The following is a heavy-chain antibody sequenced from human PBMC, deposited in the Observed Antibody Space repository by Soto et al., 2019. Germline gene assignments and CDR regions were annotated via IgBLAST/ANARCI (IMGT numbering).Heavy chain of an antibody. J-gene: IGHJ4*02. CDR2: INTGKGNT. CDR1: GYTFTNYA. CDR3: ARAGDDCSAAKCYVIDY. V-gene: IGHV1-3*04. Sequence: ASVKVSCKASGYTFTNYAMHWVRQAPGQRLEWMGWINTGKGNTKISQKFQDRITITSDTSARTAYMDLSSLRSEDTAMYYCARAGDDCSAAKCYVIDYWGQGTLVTVSS. D-gene: IGHD2-2*01.